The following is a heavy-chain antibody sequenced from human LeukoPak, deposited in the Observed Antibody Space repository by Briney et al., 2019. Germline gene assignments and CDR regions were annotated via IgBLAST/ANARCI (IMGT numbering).Heavy chain of an antibody. V-gene: IGHV4-61*08. J-gene: IGHJ5*02. CDR3: ARRTYSSSSFDP. D-gene: IGHD6-6*01. Sequence: SETLSLTCTVSGGSISSGDYYWSWIRQPPGKGLEWIGYIYYSGSTNYNPSLKSRVTISVDTSKNQFSLKLSSVTAADTAVYYCARRTYSSSSFDPWGQGTLVTVSS. CDR2: IYYSGST. CDR1: GGSISSGDYY.